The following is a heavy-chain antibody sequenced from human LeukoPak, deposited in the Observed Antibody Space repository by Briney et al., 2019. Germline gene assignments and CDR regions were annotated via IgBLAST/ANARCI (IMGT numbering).Heavy chain of an antibody. CDR3: ARGLGTDWQAEYFQH. CDR1: GITFSSLW. CDR2: IKPDGSEE. Sequence: PGGSLRLSCAASGITFSSLWMSWFRQAPGKGLEWVADIKPDGSEEHYVASVRGRFTISRDNAKTSLYLQMNSLRTEDTAVYSCARGLGTDWQAEYFQHWGQGTLVTVSS. V-gene: IGHV3-7*01. D-gene: IGHD3-9*01. J-gene: IGHJ1*01.